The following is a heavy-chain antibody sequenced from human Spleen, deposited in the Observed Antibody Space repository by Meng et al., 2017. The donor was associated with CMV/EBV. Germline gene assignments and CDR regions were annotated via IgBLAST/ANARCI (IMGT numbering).Heavy chain of an antibody. J-gene: IGHJ6*02. CDR1: GASISSRSDC. CDR2: IYYSGSI. D-gene: IGHD4-23*01. Sequence: SGASISSRSDCWGWIRQPPGKGLEWIGSIYYSGSIYYNPSLKSRVTISVDTSKNQFSLKLSSVTAADTAVYYCARHLVTFAGGGMDVWGQGTTVTVSS. CDR3: ARHLVTFAGGGMDV. V-gene: IGHV4-39*01.